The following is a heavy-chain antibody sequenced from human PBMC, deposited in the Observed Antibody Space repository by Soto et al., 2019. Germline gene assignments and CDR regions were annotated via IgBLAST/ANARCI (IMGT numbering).Heavy chain of an antibody. J-gene: IGHJ4*02. Sequence: KTSETLSLTCTVSGGSISPHYWSWIRQTPGKGLEWIGYIYYTGHANYNPSLKSRISFSVDASRNQFSLMLSSVTAADTAVYYCARYYCTTDTCYYFDYWGRGTLVTVSS. V-gene: IGHV4-59*11. CDR1: GGSISPHY. CDR3: ARYYCTTDTCYYFDY. CDR2: IYYTGHA. D-gene: IGHD2-8*01.